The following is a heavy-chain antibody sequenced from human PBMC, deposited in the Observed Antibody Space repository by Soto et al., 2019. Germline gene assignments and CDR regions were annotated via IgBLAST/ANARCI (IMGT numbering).Heavy chain of an antibody. D-gene: IGHD3-16*01. V-gene: IGHV3-33*01. CDR2: VWNDGSNK. CDR3: ARDRGWELPLYSYYGMDD. Sequence: PGGSLRLSCTASGFTFRSYAIHWVRQAPGRGLECLAIVWNDGSNKYYAASVKGRFNISRDNSKSTLYLHMNNLRAEDTALYYCARDRGWELPLYSYYGMDDWGQGTAVTVSS. J-gene: IGHJ6*02. CDR1: GFTFRSYA.